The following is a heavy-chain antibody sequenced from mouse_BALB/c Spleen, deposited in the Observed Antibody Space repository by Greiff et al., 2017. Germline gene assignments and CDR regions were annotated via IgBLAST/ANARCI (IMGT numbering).Heavy chain of an antibody. CDR2: INPYNGGT. CDR1: GYSFTRYT. V-gene: IGHV1-18*01. Sequence: EVQLVESGPELVKPGASMKISCKASGYSFTRYTMNWVKQSHGKNLEWIGLINPYNGGTSYNQKFKGKATLTVDKSSSTAYMELLSLTSEDSAVYYCARRGDGYLYYAMDYWGQGTSVTVSS. CDR3: ARRGDGYLYYAMDY. D-gene: IGHD2-3*01. J-gene: IGHJ4*01.